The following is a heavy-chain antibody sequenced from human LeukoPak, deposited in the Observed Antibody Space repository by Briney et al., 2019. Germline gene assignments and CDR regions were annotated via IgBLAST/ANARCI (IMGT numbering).Heavy chain of an antibody. CDR1: GFTFSSYE. Sequence: GGSLRLSCAASGFTFSSYEMNWVRQAPGKGLEWVSGISPSGGITYYTDSVKGRFTISRDNSKNTVSLQMNSLRGDDTAVYYCAKDDAWGRYKDWGQGTLVTVSS. CDR3: AKDDAWGRYKD. J-gene: IGHJ1*01. D-gene: IGHD3-16*01. CDR2: ISPSGGIT. V-gene: IGHV3-23*01.